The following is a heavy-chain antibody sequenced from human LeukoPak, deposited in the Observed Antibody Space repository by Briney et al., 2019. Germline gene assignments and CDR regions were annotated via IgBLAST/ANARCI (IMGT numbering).Heavy chain of an antibody. D-gene: IGHD6-19*01. CDR2: IYHDGST. J-gene: IGHJ4*02. Sequence: PSETLSLTCTVSGGSTSRGGYYWSWIRQPPGKGPEWIGYIYHDGSTYYNPSLKSRVTISVDTSKNQFSLKLSSVTAADTAVYYCARVGQQWPHYYFDYWGQGTLVTVSS. CDR3: ARVGQQWPHYYFDY. CDR1: GGSTSRGGYY. V-gene: IGHV4-30-2*01.